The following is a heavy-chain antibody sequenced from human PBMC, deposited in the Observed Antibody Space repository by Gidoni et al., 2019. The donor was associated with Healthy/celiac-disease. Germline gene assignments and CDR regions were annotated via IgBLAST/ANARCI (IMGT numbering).Heavy chain of an antibody. J-gene: IGHJ3*02. CDR1: GLTVSSYA. CDR3: AKVEAVDPDAFDI. Sequence: EVPLLESGGGLVQPGGSLSRSRAASGLTVSSYAMSWVRQAPGKGLEWVSAISGSGGSTYYADSVKGRFTISRDNAKNTLYLQMNSLRAEDTAVYYCAKVEAVDPDAFDIWGQGTMVTVSS. CDR2: ISGSGGST. V-gene: IGHV3-23*01. D-gene: IGHD6-19*01.